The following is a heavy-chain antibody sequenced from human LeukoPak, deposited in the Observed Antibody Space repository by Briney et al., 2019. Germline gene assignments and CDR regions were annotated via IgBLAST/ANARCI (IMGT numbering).Heavy chain of an antibody. CDR1: GYTFTGYY. Sequence: SVKVSCKASGYTFTGYYMHWVRQAPGQGLEWMGWINPNSGGTNYAQKFQGRVTMTRDTSISTAYMELSRLRSDDTAVYYCARAYYYDSSGYYWGQGTLVTVSS. CDR2: INPNSGGT. V-gene: IGHV1-2*02. CDR3: ARAYYYDSSGYY. D-gene: IGHD3-22*01. J-gene: IGHJ4*02.